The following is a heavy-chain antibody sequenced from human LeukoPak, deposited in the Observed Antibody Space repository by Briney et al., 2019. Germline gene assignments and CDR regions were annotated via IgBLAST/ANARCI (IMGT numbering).Heavy chain of an antibody. CDR3: ARDGPTAAPFDY. CDR2: INPSGGST. Sequence: ASVKVSCKASGYRFTSYDMHWVRQAPGQGLEWMGIINPSGGSTSYAQRFQGRVAMTSDTSTTTVYMEVNSLTSEDTAVYFCARDGPTAAPFDYWGQGTLVTVSS. V-gene: IGHV1-46*01. CDR1: GYRFTSYD. D-gene: IGHD2-2*01. J-gene: IGHJ4*02.